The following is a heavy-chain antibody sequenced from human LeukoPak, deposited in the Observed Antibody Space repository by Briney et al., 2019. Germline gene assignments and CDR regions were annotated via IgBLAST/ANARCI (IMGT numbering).Heavy chain of an antibody. CDR3: ARCPGVTFNDYKPIDY. CDR1: GYTFTSYG. Sequence: ASVKVSCKASGYTFTSYGISWVRQAPGQGLEWMGWISAYNGNTNYAQKLQGRVTMTTDTSTSTAYMELRSLRSDDTAVYYCARCPGVTFNDYKPIDYWGQGTLVTVSS. D-gene: IGHD4-11*01. CDR2: ISAYNGNT. V-gene: IGHV1-18*01. J-gene: IGHJ4*02.